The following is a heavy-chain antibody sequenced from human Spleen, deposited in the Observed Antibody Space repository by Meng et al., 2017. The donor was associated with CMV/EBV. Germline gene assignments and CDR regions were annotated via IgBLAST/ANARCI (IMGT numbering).Heavy chain of an antibody. CDR1: GYPFRNNA. V-gene: IGHV1-18*01. D-gene: IGHD3-22*01. CDR2: ISAYKGKT. Sequence: ASVKVSCKTSGYPFRNNALTWVRQAPGQGLEWMGWISAYKGKTNYVQKLQGRVTMTTDTSTSTAYMELRSLRSDDTAVYYCARESDSSGQYAFDIWGQGTMVTVSS. CDR3: ARESDSSGQYAFDI. J-gene: IGHJ3*02.